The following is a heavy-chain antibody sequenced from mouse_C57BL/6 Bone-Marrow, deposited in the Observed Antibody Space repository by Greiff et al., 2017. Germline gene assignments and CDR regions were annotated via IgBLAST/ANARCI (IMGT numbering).Heavy chain of an antibody. Sequence: EVTLMESGGDLVKPGGSLKLSCAASGFTFSSYGLSWVRQTPDKRLEWVATISSGGSYTYYPDSVKGRFTISRDNAKNTLYLQMSSLKSEDTAMYYCARLGNSAWFAYWGQGTLVTVSA. CDR1: GFTFSSYG. CDR2: ISSGGSYT. D-gene: IGHD2-1*01. V-gene: IGHV5-6*01. J-gene: IGHJ3*01. CDR3: ARLGNSAWFAY.